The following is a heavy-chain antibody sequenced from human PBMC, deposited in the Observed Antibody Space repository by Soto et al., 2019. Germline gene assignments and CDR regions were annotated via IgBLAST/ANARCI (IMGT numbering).Heavy chain of an antibody. D-gene: IGHD2-15*01. CDR2: IKSKIDGGTT. J-gene: IGHJ4*01. V-gene: IGHV3-15*01. Sequence: EVQLVESGGGLVNPGGSLRLSCTDSGFTFTNTWMSWVRQAPGKGLEWVGRIKSKIDGGTTDYAAPVKGRFTVSRDDSKNTVYLQMNSLKVEDTALYYCTAERYCSGGTCPSYWGHGILVTVSS. CDR3: TAERYCSGGTCPSY. CDR1: GFTFTNTW.